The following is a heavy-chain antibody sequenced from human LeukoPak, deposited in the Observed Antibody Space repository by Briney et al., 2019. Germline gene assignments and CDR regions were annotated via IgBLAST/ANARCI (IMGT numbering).Heavy chain of an antibody. CDR2: IYYSGST. D-gene: IGHD6-19*01. V-gene: IGHV4-31*03. Sequence: SETLSLTCTVSGGSISSGGYYWSWIRQHPGKGLEWIGYIYYSGSTYYNPSLKSRVTISVDTSKNQFSLKLSSVTAADTAVYYCARSGSSGAFDIWGQGTMVTVSS. CDR3: ARSGSSGAFDI. J-gene: IGHJ3*02. CDR1: GGSISSGGYY.